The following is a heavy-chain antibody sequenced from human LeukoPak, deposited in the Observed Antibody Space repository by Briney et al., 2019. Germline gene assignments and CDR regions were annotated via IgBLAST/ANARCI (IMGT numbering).Heavy chain of an antibody. Sequence: SQXXSLTCTVSGGSISSGSYYWSWIRQPAGKGLEWIGRIYTSGSTNYNPSRKSRVTISVEKSKKQFSQKLSSVTAADTAVYYCARVDSSVWYELDYWGQGTLVTVSS. V-gene: IGHV4-61*02. CDR2: IYTSGST. D-gene: IGHD6-19*01. CDR3: ARVDSSVWYELDY. CDR1: GGSISSGSYY. J-gene: IGHJ4*02.